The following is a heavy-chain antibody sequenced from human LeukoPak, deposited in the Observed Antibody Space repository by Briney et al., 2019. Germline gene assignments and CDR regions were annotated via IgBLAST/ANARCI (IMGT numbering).Heavy chain of an antibody. CDR2: ISASGVMT. D-gene: IGHD1-26*01. J-gene: IGHJ4*02. CDR1: SFTFSSYW. V-gene: IGHV3-23*01. CDR3: AKDRSIGTYYTFDH. Sequence: GGSLRLSCAASSFTFSSYWMTWVRQAPGKGLEWVSSISASGVMTYYADSVKGRFTVSRDNSKNSLYLQMSSLTAADTAVYYCAKDRSIGTYYTFDHWGQGTLVTVSS.